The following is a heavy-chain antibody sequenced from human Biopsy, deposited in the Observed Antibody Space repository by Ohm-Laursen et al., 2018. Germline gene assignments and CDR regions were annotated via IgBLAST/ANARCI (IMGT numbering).Heavy chain of an antibody. V-gene: IGHV1-69*01. D-gene: IGHD1-26*01. J-gene: IGHJ4*02. CDR1: GGTFTNYA. CDR2: IIPIFGTA. Sequence: SSVKVSCKVSGGTFTNYAISWVRQASGQGLEWMGGIIPIFGTANYTQKFQGRVTITADESTSTAYMELSSLRSDDTAVYYCARDALGGGSYRFFYWGQGSLVTVSS. CDR3: ARDALGGGSYRFFY.